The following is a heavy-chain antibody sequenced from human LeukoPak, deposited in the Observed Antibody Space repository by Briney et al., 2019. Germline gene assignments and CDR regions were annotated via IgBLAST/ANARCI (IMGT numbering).Heavy chain of an antibody. CDR1: GFTFSSYG. V-gene: IGHV3-30*02. J-gene: IGHJ4*02. CDR3: AKVGSSSWEHFDY. D-gene: IGHD6-13*01. CDR2: IRYDGSNK. Sequence: GGSLRLSCAASGFTFSSYGVHWVRQAPGKGLEWVAFIRYDGSNKYYADSVKGRFTISRDNSKNTLYLQMNSLRAEDTAVYYCAKVGSSSWEHFDYWGQGTLVTVSS.